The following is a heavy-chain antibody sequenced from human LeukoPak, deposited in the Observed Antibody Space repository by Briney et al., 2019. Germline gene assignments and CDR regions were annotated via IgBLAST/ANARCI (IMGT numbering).Heavy chain of an antibody. CDR3: ARVGPGYSSAPYDY. CDR1: GFTFSSYG. CDR2: IWFDGNNK. V-gene: IGHV3-33*01. Sequence: GGSLRLSCAASGFTFSSYGMHWVRQAPGKGLEWVAVIWFDGNNKIYADSVKGRFTISRDNSKNTLYLQMNSLRAEDTAVYYCARVGPGYSSAPYDYWGQGTLVTVSS. J-gene: IGHJ4*02. D-gene: IGHD6-19*01.